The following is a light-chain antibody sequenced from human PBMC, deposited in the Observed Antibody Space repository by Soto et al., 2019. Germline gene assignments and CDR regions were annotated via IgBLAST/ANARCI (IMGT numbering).Light chain of an antibody. CDR3: QVWDSSSDHVV. V-gene: IGLV3-21*04. Sequence: SYELTQPPSVSVAPGKTARITCGGNNIGSKSVHWYQQKPGQAPVLVIYYDSDRPSGIPERFSGSNSGNTATLTISRVEAXDEAXXYCQVWDSSSDHVVFGGGTKLTVL. CDR2: YDS. J-gene: IGLJ2*01. CDR1: NIGSKS.